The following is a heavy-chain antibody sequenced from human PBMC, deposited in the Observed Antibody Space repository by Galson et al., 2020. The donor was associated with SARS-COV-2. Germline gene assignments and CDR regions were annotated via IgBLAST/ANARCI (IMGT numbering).Heavy chain of an antibody. V-gene: IGHV2-70*01. J-gene: IGHJ6*02. Sequence: SGPTLVKPTQTLTLTCTFSGFSLSTSGMCVSWIRQPPGKALEWLALIDWDDEKYYSTSLKTRLTISKDTSKNQVVLTMTNMDPVDTATYYCARIRYDILTGYYYGMDVWGQGTTVTVSS. CDR2: IDWDDEK. D-gene: IGHD3-9*01. CDR1: GFSLSTSGMC. CDR3: ARIRYDILTGYYYGMDV.